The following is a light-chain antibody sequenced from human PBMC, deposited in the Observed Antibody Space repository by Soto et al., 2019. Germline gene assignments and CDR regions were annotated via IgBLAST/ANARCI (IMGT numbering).Light chain of an antibody. CDR3: QQSYSTPRT. CDR2: AAS. V-gene: IGKV1-39*01. CDR1: QSISSY. J-gene: IGKJ3*01. Sequence: DIQMTQSPSSLSASVGDRVTITCRASQSISSYLNWYQLKPGKSPKLLIYAASSLQSGVPSRFSGSGSGTDFTLTISSLLPEDFATYYCQQSYSTPRTFGPGTKVNIK.